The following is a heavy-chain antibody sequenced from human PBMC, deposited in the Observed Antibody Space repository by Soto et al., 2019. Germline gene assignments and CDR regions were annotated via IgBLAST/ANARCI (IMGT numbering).Heavy chain of an antibody. CDR2: ISGSGGST. Sequence: GGSLRLSCAASGFTFSSYAMSWVRQAPGKGLEWVSAISGSGGSTYYADSVKGRFTISRDNSKNTLYLQMNSLRAEDTAVYYCAILDYGDYVPRFDYWGQGTLVTVSS. V-gene: IGHV3-23*01. D-gene: IGHD4-17*01. CDR1: GFTFSSYA. CDR3: AILDYGDYVPRFDY. J-gene: IGHJ4*02.